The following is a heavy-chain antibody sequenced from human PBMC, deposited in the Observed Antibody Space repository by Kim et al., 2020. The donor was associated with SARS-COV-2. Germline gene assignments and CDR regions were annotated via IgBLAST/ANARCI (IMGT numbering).Heavy chain of an antibody. Sequence: GGSLRLSCAASGFTFRRYWMSWVRQAPGKGLEWVANIKPDGSEKDYVDAVKGRSTISRDNAGNSLFLQMNSLRAEETAVYYCASHVASSSQRESFDYWGHGTLGTVSS. D-gene: IGHD6-6*01. V-gene: IGHV3-7*01. J-gene: IGHJ4*01. CDR1: GFTFRRYW. CDR3: ASHVASSSQRESFDY. CDR2: IKPDGSEK.